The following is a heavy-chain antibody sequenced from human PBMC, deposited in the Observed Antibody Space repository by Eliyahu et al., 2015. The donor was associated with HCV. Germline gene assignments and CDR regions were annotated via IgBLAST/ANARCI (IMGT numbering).Heavy chain of an antibody. CDR2: IYYSGST. J-gene: IGHJ5*02. CDR1: GASXSXYY. D-gene: IGHD6-19*01. Sequence: QVQLQESGPGLVKPSETLSLTCTVSGASXSXYYWSWIRQPPGKGLEWIGYIYYSGSTNYNPSLKSRVTISEDTSKNQFSLHLSSVTAADTAVYYCASGGGGIAVSGTGGWFDPWGQGTLVTVSS. V-gene: IGHV4-59*01. CDR3: ASGGGGIAVSGTGGWFDP.